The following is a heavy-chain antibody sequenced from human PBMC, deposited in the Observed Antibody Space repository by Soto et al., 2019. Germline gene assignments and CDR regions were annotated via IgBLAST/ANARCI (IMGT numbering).Heavy chain of an antibody. V-gene: IGHV3-33*01. CDR2: IWYDGSNK. Sequence: GGSLRLSCAASGFTFSSYGMHWVRQAPGKGLEWVAVIWYDGSNKYYADSVKGRFTISRDNSKNTLYLQMNSLRAEDTAVYYCARAGYYGSGSYYNANYYYYYGMDVWGQGTTVTVSS. D-gene: IGHD3-10*01. CDR3: ARAGYYGSGSYYNANYYYYYGMDV. J-gene: IGHJ6*02. CDR1: GFTFSSYG.